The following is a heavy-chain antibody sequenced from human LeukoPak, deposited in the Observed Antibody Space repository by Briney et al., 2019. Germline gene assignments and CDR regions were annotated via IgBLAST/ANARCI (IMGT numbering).Heavy chain of an antibody. J-gene: IGHJ4*02. CDR2: MHYSGST. V-gene: IGHV4-59*08. CDR3: GEIGGSFAFLDY. CDR1: CRSISTYY. D-gene: IGHD1-26*01. Sequence: PSETLSLTCTVSCRSISTYYRSCIRQPPGKGLEWIAYMHYSGSTNYNPSLKSRVTISENTCKKHLSLKLNSPDGGGIGDCYCGEIGGSFAFLDYWGQGTLVTVSS.